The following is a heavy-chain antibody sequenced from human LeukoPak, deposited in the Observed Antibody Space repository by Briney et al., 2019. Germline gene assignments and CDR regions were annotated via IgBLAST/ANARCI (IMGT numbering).Heavy chain of an antibody. Sequence: GGSLRLSCATSGLTSSSYGMHWVRQAPGKGLEWVAFIRYDGSNKYYADSVKGRFTISRDNSKNTLYLQMNSLRAEDTAVYYCAKTPAAVPAAIITPEEYYFDYWGQGTLVTVSS. CDR2: IRYDGSNK. J-gene: IGHJ4*02. V-gene: IGHV3-30*02. CDR3: AKTPAAVPAAIITPEEYYFDY. CDR1: GLTSSSYG. D-gene: IGHD2-2*01.